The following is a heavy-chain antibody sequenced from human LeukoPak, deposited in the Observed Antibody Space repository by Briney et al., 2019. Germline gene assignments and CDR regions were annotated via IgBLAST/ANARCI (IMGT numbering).Heavy chain of an antibody. CDR1: GGSISSYY. CDR2: IYYSGST. V-gene: IGHV4-59*01. J-gene: IGHJ6*03. D-gene: IGHD3-10*01. CDR3: ARVPAGSYDYYYMDV. Sequence: SETLSLTCTVSGGSISSYYWSWIRQPPGKGLEWIGYIYYSGSTNYNPSLKGRVTISVDTSKNQFSLKLSSVTAADTAVYYCARVPAGSYDYYYMDVWGKGTTVTVSS.